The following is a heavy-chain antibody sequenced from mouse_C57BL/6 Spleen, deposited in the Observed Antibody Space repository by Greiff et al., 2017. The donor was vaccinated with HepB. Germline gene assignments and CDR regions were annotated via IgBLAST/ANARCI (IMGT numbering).Heavy chain of an antibody. CDR1: GYTFTSYW. CDR3: ARGGGYYPYAMDY. Sequence: QVQLQQPGTELVKPGASVKLSCKASGYTFTSYWMHWVKQRPGQGLEWIGNINPSNGGTNYNEKFKSKATLTVDKSASTAYMQLSSLTSEDSAVYYCARGGGYYPYAMDYWGQGTSVTVSS. D-gene: IGHD2-3*01. CDR2: INPSNGGT. V-gene: IGHV1-53*01. J-gene: IGHJ4*01.